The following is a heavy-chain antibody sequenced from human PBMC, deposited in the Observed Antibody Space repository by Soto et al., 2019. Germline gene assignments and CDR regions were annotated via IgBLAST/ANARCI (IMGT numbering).Heavy chain of an antibody. Sequence: QVQLVESGGGGVQPGTSLRLSCAASRFSFSTYGMHWVRQAPGKGLEWVAVIWYDGSRTSYTDSVKGRFTISRDNSRNTLYLEMDSLRAEDTAVYFCARQWGEGYKVPYLDQWGQGTLVTVSS. CDR2: IWYDGSRT. CDR1: RFSFSTYG. J-gene: IGHJ4*02. V-gene: IGHV3-33*01. D-gene: IGHD3-10*01. CDR3: ARQWGEGYKVPYLDQ.